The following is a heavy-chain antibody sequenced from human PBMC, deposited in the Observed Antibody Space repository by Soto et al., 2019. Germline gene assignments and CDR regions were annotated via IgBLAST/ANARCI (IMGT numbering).Heavy chain of an antibody. CDR2: IYSGGST. V-gene: IGHV3-53*01. Sequence: LRLSCAASGFTVSSNYMSWVRQAPGKGLEWVSVIYSGGSTYYADSVKGRFTISRDNSKNTLYLQMNSLRAEDTAVYYCAREYCSGGSCFVDYWGQGTLVTVSS. D-gene: IGHD2-15*01. CDR3: AREYCSGGSCFVDY. J-gene: IGHJ4*02. CDR1: GFTVSSNY.